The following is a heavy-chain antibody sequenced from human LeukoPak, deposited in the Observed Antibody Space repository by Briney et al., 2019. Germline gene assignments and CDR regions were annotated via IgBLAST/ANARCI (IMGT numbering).Heavy chain of an antibody. J-gene: IGHJ4*02. D-gene: IGHD6-6*01. V-gene: IGHV3-23*01. CDR3: AKGEAARTGYFDY. CDR1: GFTFSSYA. Sequence: GGSLRLSCAASGFTFSSYAMSWVRQAPGEGLEWGSAISGSGGSTYYAESVKGRFSISRDNSKNTLYLQMNSLRAEDTAVYYCAKGEAARTGYFDYWGQGTLVTVSS. CDR2: ISGSGGST.